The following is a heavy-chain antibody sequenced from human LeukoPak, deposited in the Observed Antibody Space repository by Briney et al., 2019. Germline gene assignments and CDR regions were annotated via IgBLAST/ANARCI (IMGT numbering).Heavy chain of an antibody. CDR3: ARREYYYDSSGQRDAFDI. D-gene: IGHD3-22*01. V-gene: IGHV3-48*03. CDR1: GFTFSSYE. CDR2: ISTSGTTI. J-gene: IGHJ3*02. Sequence: GGSLRLSCAASGFTFSSYEMNWVRQAPGKGLEWVSYISTSGTTINYADSVKGRFTISRDNAKNSLYLQMKSLRAEGTAVYYCARREYYYDSSGQRDAFDIWGQGTMVIVSS.